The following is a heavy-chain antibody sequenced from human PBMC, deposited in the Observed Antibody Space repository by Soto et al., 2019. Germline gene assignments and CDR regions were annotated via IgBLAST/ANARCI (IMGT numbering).Heavy chain of an antibody. CDR2: ISGNGADT. CDR1: GFTFSSYA. Sequence: DVQSLESGGGLVQPGGSVRLSCAASGFTFSSYAMSWVRQAPGKGLEWVSAISGNGADTSYADSVKGRFTISRDTSKNTLYLQMDSLRTEDTAVYYCARSDRDYSYALNVWGQGTTVTVSS. D-gene: IGHD3-16*01. CDR3: ARSDRDYSYALNV. J-gene: IGHJ6*02. V-gene: IGHV3-23*01.